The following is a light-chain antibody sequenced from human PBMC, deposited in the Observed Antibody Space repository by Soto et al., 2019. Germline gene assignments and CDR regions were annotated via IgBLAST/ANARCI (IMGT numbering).Light chain of an antibody. CDR1: QSVTANY. Sequence: EIALTQSPGILSLSPGERATLSCRASQSVTANYLAWYQQKPGQAPRLLIYAASIEATGIPDRFSGSGSGTDFTLTISRLEPEDSAVYYCLQYGVPLWTFGQGTKVEIK. J-gene: IGKJ1*01. CDR3: LQYGVPLWT. CDR2: AAS. V-gene: IGKV3-20*01.